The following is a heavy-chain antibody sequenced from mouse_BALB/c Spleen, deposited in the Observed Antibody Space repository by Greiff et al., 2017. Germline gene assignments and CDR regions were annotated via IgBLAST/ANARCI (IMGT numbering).Heavy chain of an antibody. D-gene: IGHD2-3*01. J-gene: IGHJ3*01. CDR2: IWGDGST. Sequence: VQLQQSGPGLVAPSQSLSITCTVSGFSLTGYGVNWVRQPPGKGLEWLGMIWGDGSTDYNSALKSRLSISKDNSKSQVFLKMSSLQTDDTARYYCAIYDGYYWFAYWGQGTLVTVSA. CDR3: AIYDGYYWFAY. V-gene: IGHV2-6-7*01. CDR1: GFSLTGYG.